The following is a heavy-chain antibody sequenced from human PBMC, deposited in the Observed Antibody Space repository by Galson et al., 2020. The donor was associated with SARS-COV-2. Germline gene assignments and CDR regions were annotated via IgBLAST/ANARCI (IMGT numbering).Heavy chain of an antibody. J-gene: IGHJ4*02. CDR1: GFTFSYYS. CDR3: ARDGQVTGYYLPDDY. CDR2: ISYDGANK. Sequence: GESLKIYCAASGFTFSYYSIHWVRQAPGKGLEWVALISYDGANKYYADSVKGRFAISRDNSKNTLYLQMNSLRAEDTAVYYCARDGQVTGYYLPDDYWGQGTLVTVSS. D-gene: IGHD3-9*01. V-gene: IGHV3-30*09.